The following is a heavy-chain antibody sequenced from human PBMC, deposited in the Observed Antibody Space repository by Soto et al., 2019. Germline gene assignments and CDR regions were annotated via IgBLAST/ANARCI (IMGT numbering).Heavy chain of an antibody. D-gene: IGHD2-2*01. J-gene: IGHJ4*02. CDR2: IYSTGTT. CDR1: GGSISRDY. Sequence: SETLSLTGPFSGGSISRDYFRSSQQPAGKGLEWLGLIYSTGTTNYNSSLKSRVTMSVDTPKNQFFLKLSSVTASDTAVYYCLRACSSNSSYDVFDYWGQGTMVTFSS. CDR3: LRACSSNSSYDVFDY. V-gene: IGHV4-4*07.